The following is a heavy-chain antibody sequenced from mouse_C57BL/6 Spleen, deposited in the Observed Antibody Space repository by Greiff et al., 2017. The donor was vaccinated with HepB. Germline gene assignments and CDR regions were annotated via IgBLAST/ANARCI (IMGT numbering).Heavy chain of an antibody. V-gene: IGHV5-4*01. Sequence: EVQLVESGGGLVKPGGSLKLSCAASGFTFSSYAMSWVRQTPEKRLEWVATISDGGSYTYYPDNVKGRFTISRDNAKNNLYLQMSHLKSEDTAMYYCARDRRDGYYGSSHFDYWGQGTTLTVSS. CDR1: GFTFSSYA. CDR2: ISDGGSYT. D-gene: IGHD1-1*01. CDR3: ARDRRDGYYGSSHFDY. J-gene: IGHJ2*01.